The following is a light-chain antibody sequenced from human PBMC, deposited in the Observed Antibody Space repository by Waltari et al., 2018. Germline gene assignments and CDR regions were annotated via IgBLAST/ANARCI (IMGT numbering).Light chain of an antibody. J-gene: IGLJ3*02. CDR2: EGS. Sequence: QSALTQPASVSGSPGQSITISCTGSSSDVGNYNFVSWYQQHPGKAPKLMIYEGSKRRSGVSDRFSGSKSGNTASLTISGLQAEDEADYYCCSYTGTTTPRLFGGGTKLTVL. V-gene: IGLV2-23*01. CDR1: SSDVGNYNF. CDR3: CSYTGTTTPRL.